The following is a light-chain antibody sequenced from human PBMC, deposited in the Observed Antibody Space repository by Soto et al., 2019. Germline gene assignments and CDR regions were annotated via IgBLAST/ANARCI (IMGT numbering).Light chain of an antibody. J-gene: IGKJ4*01. Sequence: EIVLTQSPATLSLSPGERGTLSCRASQSVSSYLAWYQQKPGQAPRLLIYDASNRATGIPARFSGSGSGTDFILTTSSGESEDLAVYYCQQRSNWPLTCCGWNKSEIK. CDR2: DAS. CDR3: QQRSNWPLT. V-gene: IGKV3-11*01. CDR1: QSVSSY.